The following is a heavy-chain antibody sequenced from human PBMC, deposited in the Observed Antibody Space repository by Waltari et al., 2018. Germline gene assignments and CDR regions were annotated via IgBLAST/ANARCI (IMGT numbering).Heavy chain of an antibody. CDR3: ARGPLQGALNWFDP. D-gene: IGHD2-15*01. CDR1: GFTFSSYA. V-gene: IGHV3-33*01. Sequence: QVQLVESGGGVVQPGRSLRHSCAASGFTFSSYAMHWVRQALGKGLEWVAVIWYDGINKYYADSVKGLFTISRDNSKNTLYLQMNSLRAEDTAVYYCARGPLQGALNWFDPWGQGTLVTVSS. CDR2: IWYDGINK. J-gene: IGHJ5*02.